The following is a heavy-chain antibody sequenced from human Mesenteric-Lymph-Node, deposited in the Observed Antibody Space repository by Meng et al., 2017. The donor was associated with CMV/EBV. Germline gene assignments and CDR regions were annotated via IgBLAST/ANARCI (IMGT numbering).Heavy chain of an antibody. CDR2: INPISGGT. V-gene: IGHV1-2*02. CDR1: GYSFTTYG. CDR3: ARGGDAYNRYFYRGMDV. D-gene: IGHD5-24*01. Sequence: ASVKVSCKASGYSFTTYGMNWVLQAPGQGLEWMGWINPISGGTNYAQRFQGGVAMTRDTSISSAYMELSSLTSNDTAVYYCARGGDAYNRYFYRGMDVWGQGTTVTVSS. J-gene: IGHJ6*02.